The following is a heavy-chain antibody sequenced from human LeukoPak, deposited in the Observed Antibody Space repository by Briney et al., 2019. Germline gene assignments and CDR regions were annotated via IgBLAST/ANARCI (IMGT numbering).Heavy chain of an antibody. J-gene: IGHJ4*02. Sequence: SETLSLTCTVSGGSIRSYYWRWIRQPPGKGLEWIGYIYYSGSTNYNPSLKSRVTISVDTSKNQFSLKLSSVTAADTAVYYCARPETAFFDYWGQGTLVTVSS. CDR2: IYYSGST. CDR3: ARPETAFFDY. CDR1: GGSIRSYY. D-gene: IGHD5-18*01. V-gene: IGHV4-59*08.